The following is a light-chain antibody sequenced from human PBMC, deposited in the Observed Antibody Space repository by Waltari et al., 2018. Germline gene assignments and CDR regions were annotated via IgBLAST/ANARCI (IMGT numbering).Light chain of an antibody. CDR3: QQYGSSPQT. J-gene: IGKJ2*01. V-gene: IGKV3-20*01. CDR1: QSVRGNS. CDR2: GAS. Sequence: EIVLTQSPGTLSLSPGERATLPCRASQSVRGNSLAWYQQRAGQAPRLLMHGASSRATGIPDRFSGSGSGTDFTLTISRLETEDFAVYYCQQYGSSPQTFGQGTKLEIK.